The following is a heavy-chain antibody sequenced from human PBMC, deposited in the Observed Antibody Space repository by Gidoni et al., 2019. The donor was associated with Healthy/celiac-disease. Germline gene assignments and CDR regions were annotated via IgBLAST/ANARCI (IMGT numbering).Heavy chain of an antibody. Sequence: QLHLQESGPALVKPSGTLSLPGTDFGGPFCSTYWWRWVRQPPGKGLEWIGEIYHSRSTNYNAALKSRVTISVDKSKKQFSLKLSSVTAADTAVYYCARAVVDTAMVSVGWFDPWGQGTLVTVSS. CDR1: GGPFCSTYW. D-gene: IGHD5-18*01. V-gene: IGHV4-4*02. CDR3: ARAVVDTAMVSVGWFDP. CDR2: IYHSRST. J-gene: IGHJ5*02.